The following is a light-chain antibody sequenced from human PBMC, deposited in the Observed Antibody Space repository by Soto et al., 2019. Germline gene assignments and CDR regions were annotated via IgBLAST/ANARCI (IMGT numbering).Light chain of an antibody. CDR3: SSYTSSSTYEV. CDR2: DVS. J-gene: IGLJ2*01. CDR1: SSDVGGYNY. Sequence: QSALTEPASVSGSPGQSITISCTGTSSDVGGYNYVSWYQQLPGKAPKLMIYDVSNRPSGVSNRFSGSKFGNTAPLTISGVQADDEADYYCSSYTSSSTYEVFGGGTKLTVL. V-gene: IGLV2-14*01.